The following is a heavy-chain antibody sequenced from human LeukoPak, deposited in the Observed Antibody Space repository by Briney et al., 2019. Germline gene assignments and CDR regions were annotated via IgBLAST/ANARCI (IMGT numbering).Heavy chain of an antibody. D-gene: IGHD2-15*01. J-gene: IGHJ4*02. V-gene: IGHV1-2*02. Sequence: ASVKVSCKASGYIFTDNGISWVRQAPGQGLEWMGWINPNSGGTNYAQKFQGRVTMTRDTSISTAYMELSRLRSDDTAVYYCARGGYCSGGSCYSRSSVDYWGQGTLVTVSS. CDR3: ARGGYCSGGSCYSRSSVDY. CDR1: GYIFTDNG. CDR2: INPNSGGT.